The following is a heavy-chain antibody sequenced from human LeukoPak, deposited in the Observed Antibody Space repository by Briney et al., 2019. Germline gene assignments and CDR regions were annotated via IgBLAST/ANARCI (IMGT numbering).Heavy chain of an antibody. CDR3: ATHYYGSGSSLYFDY. J-gene: IGHJ4*02. CDR1: GGSVSSGSYY. V-gene: IGHV4-61*01. D-gene: IGHD3-10*01. CDR2: IYYTGRT. Sequence: PSETLSLTCTVSGGSVSSGSYYWSWIRQPLGKGLEWIGYIYYTGRTNYNPSLKSRVTISVDTSKNQFSLKLSSVTAADTAVYYCATHYYGSGSSLYFDYWGQGTLVTVSS.